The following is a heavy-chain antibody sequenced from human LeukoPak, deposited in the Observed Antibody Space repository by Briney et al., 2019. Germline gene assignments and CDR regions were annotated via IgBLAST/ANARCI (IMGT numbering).Heavy chain of an antibody. CDR2: TRNKANNYAT. Sequence: GGSLRLSCAVSGYTFSDHYIDWVRQAPGRGLEWVGQTRNKANNYATEYAASVKGRFTISRDDSRNSVYLQMNSLKTEDTAVYYCAGWRSGSYSDWGQGTLVTVSS. CDR1: GYTFSDHY. J-gene: IGHJ4*02. CDR3: AGWRSGSYSD. D-gene: IGHD3-3*01. V-gene: IGHV3-72*01.